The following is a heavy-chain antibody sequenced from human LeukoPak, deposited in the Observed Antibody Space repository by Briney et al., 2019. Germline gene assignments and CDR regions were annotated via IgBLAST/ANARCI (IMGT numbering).Heavy chain of an antibody. Sequence: PSETLSLTCTVSGGSITNFYWGWIRQPPGTGLEWIGYILYTGITSYNPSLNSRLTISVDTSINQFSLSLSSVTAADTATYYCVRYLSSGLDLWGQGIPVTVSS. V-gene: IGHV4-59*13. J-gene: IGHJ5*02. CDR1: GGSITNFY. CDR2: ILYTGIT. D-gene: IGHD3-22*01. CDR3: VRYLSSGLDL.